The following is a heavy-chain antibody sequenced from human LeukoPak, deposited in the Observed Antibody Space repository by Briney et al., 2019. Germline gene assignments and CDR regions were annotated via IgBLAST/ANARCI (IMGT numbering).Heavy chain of an antibody. CDR1: GGSISSSNW. D-gene: IGHD1-1*01. J-gene: IGHJ4*02. V-gene: IGHV4-4*02. CDR2: IYHSGNI. CDR3: VRQLGYYFDY. Sequence: PSETLSLTCAVSGGSISSSNWWSWVRQPPGKGLEWIGEIYHSGNINYNPSLKSRVTMSGDKSKNQFSLKLSSVTAADTAVYYCVRQLGYYFDYWGQGTLVTVSS.